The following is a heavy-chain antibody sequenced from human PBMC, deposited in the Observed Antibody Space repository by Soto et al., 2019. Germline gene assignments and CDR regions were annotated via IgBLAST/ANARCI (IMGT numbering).Heavy chain of an antibody. D-gene: IGHD3-3*01. CDR2: IIPIFGTA. CDR1: GGTFSSYA. Sequence: ASVKVSCKASGGTFSSYAISWVRQAPGQGLEWMGGIIPIFGTANYAQKFQGRVTITADKSTSTAYMELSSLRSEDTAVYYCARWGGRVFRFSRAFDIWGQGTMVTVSS. CDR3: ARWGGRVFRFSRAFDI. J-gene: IGHJ3*02. V-gene: IGHV1-69*06.